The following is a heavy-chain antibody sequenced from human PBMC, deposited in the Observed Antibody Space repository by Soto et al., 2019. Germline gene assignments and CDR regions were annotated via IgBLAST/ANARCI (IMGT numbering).Heavy chain of an antibody. CDR3: AKDLRPDGRYDLDS. J-gene: IGHJ4*02. CDR1: GFSFRIYA. CDR2: MIGDGTSW. D-gene: IGHD1-26*01. V-gene: IGHV3-23*01. Sequence: EVQLLESRGGLAQPGGSLRLSCAASGFSFRIYAMNWVRQAPGKGLEWVSVMIGDGTSWDYADSVRGRFTISRDNSKNTLYLQMNNLRTEDTAVYYCAKDLRPDGRYDLDSWGQGTLVTVSS.